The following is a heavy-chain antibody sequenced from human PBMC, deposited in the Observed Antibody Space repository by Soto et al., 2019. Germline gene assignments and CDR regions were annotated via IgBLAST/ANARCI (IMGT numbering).Heavy chain of an antibody. CDR2: FDPEDGET. CDR3: ATWAIYGGTSASFDY. J-gene: IGHJ4*02. V-gene: IGHV1-24*01. CDR1: GYTLTELS. D-gene: IGHD4-17*01. Sequence: ASVKVSCKVSGYTLTELSMHWVRQAPGKGLEWMGGFDPEDGETIYAQKFQGRVTMTEDTSTDTAYMELSSLRSEDTAVYYCATWAIYGGTSASFDYWGQGTLVTVSS.